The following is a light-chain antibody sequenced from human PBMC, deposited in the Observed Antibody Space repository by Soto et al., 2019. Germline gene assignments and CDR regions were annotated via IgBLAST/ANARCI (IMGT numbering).Light chain of an antibody. CDR2: DTS. Sequence: QAVVTQEPSLTVSPGGTVTLTCGSSTGAVTSGHSPFWFQQKPGQAPRTLISDTSNKHSWTPARSSGSLLGGKAALTLSGAQPEDEAEYYCLLSYSGARVFGGGTKVTVL. CDR1: TGAVTSGHS. J-gene: IGLJ2*01. V-gene: IGLV7-46*01. CDR3: LLSYSGARV.